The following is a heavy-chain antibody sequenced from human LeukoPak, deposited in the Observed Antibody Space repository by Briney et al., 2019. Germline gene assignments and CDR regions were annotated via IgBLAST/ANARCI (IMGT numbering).Heavy chain of an antibody. CDR2: ISVYNGNT. CDR3: ARDRYCISTTCYNDYFDY. Sequence: ASVKVSCKASGYIFTSYGISWVRQAPGQGLEWMGWISVYNGNTNDAQKLQGRVTVTTDTSTSAAYMELRSLRSDDTAVYYCARDRYCISTTCYNDYFDYWGQGTLVTVSS. CDR1: GYIFTSYG. V-gene: IGHV1-18*04. J-gene: IGHJ4*02. D-gene: IGHD2-2*02.